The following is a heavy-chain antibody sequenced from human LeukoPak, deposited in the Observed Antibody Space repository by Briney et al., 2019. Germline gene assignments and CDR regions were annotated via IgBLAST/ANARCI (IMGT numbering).Heavy chain of an antibody. Sequence: GGSLRLSCAASGFTFSSYEMNWVRQAPGKGLEWVSYISSRSSHIYYAEALKGRFTISRDNAKNSLYLQVNSLRAEDTAVYYCARDPLGGYYYDTSSYPTYYFDYWGQGSLVTVSS. J-gene: IGHJ4*02. CDR3: ARDPLGGYYYDTSSYPTYYFDY. V-gene: IGHV3-21*05. CDR2: ISSRSSHI. CDR1: GFTFSSYE. D-gene: IGHD3-22*01.